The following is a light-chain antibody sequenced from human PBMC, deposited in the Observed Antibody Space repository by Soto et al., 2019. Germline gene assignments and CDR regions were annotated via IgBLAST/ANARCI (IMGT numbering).Light chain of an antibody. Sequence: QSALTQPPSASGSPGQSVTISCTGTSSDVGGYNYVSWYQQYPGKAPKVMIYEVSKRPSGVPDRFSGSKSGNTASLTVSGLQAEDEADYYFSSYAGSNNLVFGGGTKVTVL. CDR2: EVS. J-gene: IGLJ2*01. CDR3: SSYAGSNNLV. CDR1: SSDVGGYNY. V-gene: IGLV2-8*01.